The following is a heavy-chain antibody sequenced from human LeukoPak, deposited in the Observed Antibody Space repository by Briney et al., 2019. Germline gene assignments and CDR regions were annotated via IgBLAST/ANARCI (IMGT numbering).Heavy chain of an antibody. CDR2: IYYSGST. J-gene: IGHJ4*02. CDR1: GGSISSYH. Sequence: SETLSLTCTVSGGSISSYHWSWFRQAPGKGLEWIGYIYYSGSTYYNPSLKSRVTISVDTSKNQFSLKLSSVTAADTAVYYCARGLRFLETYYFDYWGQGTLVTVSS. CDR3: ARGLRFLETYYFDY. V-gene: IGHV4-59*06. D-gene: IGHD3-3*01.